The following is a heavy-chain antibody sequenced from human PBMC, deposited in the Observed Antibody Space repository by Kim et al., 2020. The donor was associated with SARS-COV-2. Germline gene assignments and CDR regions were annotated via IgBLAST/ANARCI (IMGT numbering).Heavy chain of an antibody. CDR1: GFSLSGSW. V-gene: IGHV3-7*03. D-gene: IGHD2-15*01. CDR2: IKEDGSDE. Sequence: GGSLRLSCVAPGFSLSGSWVSWVRQAPGKGLEWVADIKEDGSDEHYVDSVKGRFTISRDNDKNSVYLQMNSLRAEDTAVYYCARDRGYCSGGRCKTILDYGAQGTPVTVSS. CDR3: ARDRGYCSGGRCKTILDY. J-gene: IGHJ4*02.